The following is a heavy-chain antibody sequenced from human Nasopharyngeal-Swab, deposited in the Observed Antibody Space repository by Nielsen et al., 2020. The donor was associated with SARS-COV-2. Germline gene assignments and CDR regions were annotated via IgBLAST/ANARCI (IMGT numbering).Heavy chain of an antibody. J-gene: IGHJ4*02. V-gene: IGHV3-33*01. Sequence: GGSLRLSCAASGFTFSSYGMHWVRQAPGKGLEWVAVIWYDGSNKYYADSVKGRFTISRDNSKNTLYLQMNSLRAEDTAVYYCARTEIAAAGLDYRGQGTLVTVSS. CDR3: ARTEIAAAGLDY. CDR2: IWYDGSNK. CDR1: GFTFSSYG. D-gene: IGHD6-13*01.